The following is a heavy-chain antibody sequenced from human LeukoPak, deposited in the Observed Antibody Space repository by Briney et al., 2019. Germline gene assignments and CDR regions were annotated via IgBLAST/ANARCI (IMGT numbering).Heavy chain of an antibody. D-gene: IGHD3-10*01. CDR2: IRSKANNYAT. CDR3: TRLADYSGSGSYSLHFDY. Sequence: GGSLRLSCAASGFTFSGSAMHWVRQASGKGREWVGLIRSKANNYATAYAESVKGRFTISRDGSKNTAYLKMNSLKTEDTAVYYCTRLADYSGSGSYSLHFDYWGQGTLVTVSS. CDR1: GFTFSGSA. V-gene: IGHV3-73*01. J-gene: IGHJ4*02.